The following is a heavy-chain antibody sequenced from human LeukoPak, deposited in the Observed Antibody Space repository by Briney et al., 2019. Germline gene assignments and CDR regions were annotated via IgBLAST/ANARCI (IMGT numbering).Heavy chain of an antibody. V-gene: IGHV3-23*01. Sequence: GGSLRLSCAGSGFTFSSYAMSWVRQAPGKGLEWVSPISGSGGSTYYADSVKGRFTISRDNSKNTLYLQMNSLRAEDTAVYYCAKGLSSTSWYYFDYWGQGTLVTVSS. CDR2: ISGSGGST. D-gene: IGHD2-2*01. CDR1: GFTFSSYA. CDR3: AKGLSSTSWYYFDY. J-gene: IGHJ4*02.